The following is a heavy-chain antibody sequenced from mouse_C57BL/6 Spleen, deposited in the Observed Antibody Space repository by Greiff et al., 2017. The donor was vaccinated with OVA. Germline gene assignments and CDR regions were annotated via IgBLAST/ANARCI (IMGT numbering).Heavy chain of an antibody. J-gene: IGHJ3*01. D-gene: IGHD2-2*01. Sequence: QVQLQQPGAELVKPGASVKLSCKASGYTFTSYWMQWVKQRPGQGLEWIGEFDPSDSYPNYNQKFKGKATLTVDTSSSPAYLQPSSLTSEDSAVYYCAIYYGYDEAYWGQGTLVTVSA. CDR3: AIYYGYDEAY. V-gene: IGHV1-50*01. CDR1: GYTFTSYW. CDR2: FDPSDSYP.